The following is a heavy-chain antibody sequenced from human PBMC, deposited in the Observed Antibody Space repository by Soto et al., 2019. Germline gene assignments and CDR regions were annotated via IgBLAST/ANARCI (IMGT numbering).Heavy chain of an antibody. CDR3: ASSDFWSGYYPSYYYYGMDV. CDR2: IYYSGST. CDR1: GGSISSGGYY. D-gene: IGHD3-3*01. Sequence: PSETLSLTCTVSGGSISSGGYYWSWIRQHPGKGLEWTGYIYYSGSTYYNPSLKSRVTISVDTSKNQFSLKLSSVTAADTAVYYCASSDFWSGYYPSYYYYGMDVWGQGTTVTVSS. J-gene: IGHJ6*02. V-gene: IGHV4-31*03.